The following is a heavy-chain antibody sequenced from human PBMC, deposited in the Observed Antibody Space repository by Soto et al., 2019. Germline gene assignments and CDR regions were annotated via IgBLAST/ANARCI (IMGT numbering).Heavy chain of an antibody. D-gene: IGHD2-2*01. CDR3: ARDLGYCISTSCPKQQLDY. V-gene: IGHV1-18*01. Sequence: QVQLVQSGAEVKKPGASVKVSCKASGYTFTSYGISWVRQAPGQGLEWMGWISAYNGNTNYAQKLQGRVTMTTDTSTSTAYMELRSLRSDDTAVYYCARDLGYCISTSCPKQQLDYWGQGTLVTVSS. J-gene: IGHJ4*02. CDR2: ISAYNGNT. CDR1: GYTFTSYG.